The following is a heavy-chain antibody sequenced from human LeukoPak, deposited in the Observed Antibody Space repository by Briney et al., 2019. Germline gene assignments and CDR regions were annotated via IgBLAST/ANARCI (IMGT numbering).Heavy chain of an antibody. V-gene: IGHV1-18*01. J-gene: IGHJ4*02. CDR1: SYTFTSFG. CDR3: ARSGYSYGKNDLDY. Sequence: ASVTVSCTASSYTFTSFGLSWVRRDPGQGLEWMGWISAYNGNTNYAQKFQGRVTMTTDTSTSTAYMELRSLRSDNTAVYYCARSGYSYGKNDLDYWGQGTLVTVSS. D-gene: IGHD5-18*01. CDR2: ISAYNGNT.